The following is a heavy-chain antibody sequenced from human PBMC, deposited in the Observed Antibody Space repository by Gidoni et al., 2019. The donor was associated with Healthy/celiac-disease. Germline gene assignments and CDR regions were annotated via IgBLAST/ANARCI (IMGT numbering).Heavy chain of an antibody. CDR1: GDSISSGSYY. V-gene: IGHV4-61*02. D-gene: IGHD4-17*01. J-gene: IGHJ4*02. CDR3: ARDDYFYYGGFDY. CDR2: IYTSGST. Sequence: VQLQESGPGLVQPSQTLSLTCTVSGDSISSGSYYWSWIRQPAGKGLEWIGRIYTSGSTKYNPSRKSRVNISVDTSKNKFSLKLSYVTAADTAVDYCARDDYFYYGGFDYWGQGTRVTVSS.